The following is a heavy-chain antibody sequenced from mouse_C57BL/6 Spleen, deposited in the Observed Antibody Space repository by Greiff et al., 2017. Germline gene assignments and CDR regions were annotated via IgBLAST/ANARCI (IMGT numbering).Heavy chain of an antibody. CDR2: IWRGGST. CDR3: AKIVYGSSYGYFDV. V-gene: IGHV2-5*01. CDR1: GFSLTSYC. Sequence: QVQLKESGPGLVQPSQSLSITCTVSGFSLTSYCVHWVRQSPGKGLEWLGVIWRGGSTDYYAAFMSRLSITKDNAKSQVFFKMNSLHADDTAIYYCAKIVYGSSYGYFDVWGTGTTVTVSS. D-gene: IGHD1-1*01. J-gene: IGHJ1*03.